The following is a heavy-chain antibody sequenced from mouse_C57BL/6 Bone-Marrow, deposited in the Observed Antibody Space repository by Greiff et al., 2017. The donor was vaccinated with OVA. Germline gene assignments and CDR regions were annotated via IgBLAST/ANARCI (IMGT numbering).Heavy chain of an antibody. J-gene: IGHJ1*03. D-gene: IGHD4-1*02. CDR3: TRGGNWDVRYFDV. Sequence: EVKLVESGEGLVKPGGSLKLSCAASGFTFSSYAMSWVRQTPEKRLEWVAYISSGGDYIYYADTVKGRFTISRDNARNTLYLQMNSLKSEDTAMYYCTRGGNWDVRYFDVWGTGTTVTVSS. CDR1: GFTFSSYA. CDR2: ISSGGDYI. V-gene: IGHV5-9-1*02.